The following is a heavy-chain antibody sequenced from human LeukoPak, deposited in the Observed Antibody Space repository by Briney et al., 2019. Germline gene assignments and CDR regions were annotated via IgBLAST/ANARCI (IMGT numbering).Heavy chain of an antibody. CDR1: GFTFSSYW. V-gene: IGHV3-74*01. CDR3: ARDHMAVYYYYYMDV. CDR2: INSDGSST. Sequence: PGGSLRLSXAASGFTFSSYWMHWVRQAPGKGLVWVSRINSDGSSTSYADSVKGRFTISRDNAKNTLYLQMNSLRAEDTAVYYCARDHMAVYYYYYMDVWGKGTTVTVSS. D-gene: IGHD5-24*01. J-gene: IGHJ6*03.